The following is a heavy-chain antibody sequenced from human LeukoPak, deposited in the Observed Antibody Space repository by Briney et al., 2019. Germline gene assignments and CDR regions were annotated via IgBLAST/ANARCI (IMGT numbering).Heavy chain of an antibody. J-gene: IGHJ4*02. CDR2: IKQDGSEK. V-gene: IGHV3-7*01. CDR3: AGSVAGHFDY. Sequence: GGSLRLSCAASGFTFSSYLMSWVRQAPGKGLEWVANIKQDGSEKYYVDSVKGRFTISRDNAKNSLYLQMNSLRAEDTAVYYCAGSVAGHFDYWGQGTLVTVSS. CDR1: GFTFSSYL. D-gene: IGHD6-19*01.